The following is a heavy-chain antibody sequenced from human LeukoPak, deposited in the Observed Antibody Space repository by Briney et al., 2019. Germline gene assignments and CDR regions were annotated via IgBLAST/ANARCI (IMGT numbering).Heavy chain of an antibody. CDR2: RNHSGGT. J-gene: IGHJ4*02. V-gene: IGHV4-34*01. CDR1: GGSFSGYY. CDR3: ARGEEQQLAPDY. D-gene: IGHD6-13*01. Sequence: ATETLSLTCAVYGGSFSGYYWSWIRQPPGKGLEWIGERNHSGGTNYNPSLKSRVTISVDTSKNQFSLKLSSVTAADTAVYYCARGEEQQLAPDYWGQGTLVTVSS.